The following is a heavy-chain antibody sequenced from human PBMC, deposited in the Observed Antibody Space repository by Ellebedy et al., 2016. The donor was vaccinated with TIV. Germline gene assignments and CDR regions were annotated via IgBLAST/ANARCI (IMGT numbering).Heavy chain of an antibody. J-gene: IGHJ3*01. V-gene: IGHV3-11*01. CDR2: LSGRDSTI. D-gene: IGHD2-2*01. CDR3: ARDWVSSTMRTRAFDV. CDR1: GFTFSDYY. Sequence: GESLKISXAASGFTFSDYYMAWIRQAPGKGLEWIAYLSGRDSTIYYSASVRGRFTVSRDNAKDSLYLQMDSLRAEDTAVYYCARDWVSSTMRTRAFDVWGQGTLVTVSS.